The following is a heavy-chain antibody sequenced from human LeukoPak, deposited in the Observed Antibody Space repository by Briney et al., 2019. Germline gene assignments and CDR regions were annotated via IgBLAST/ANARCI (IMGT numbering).Heavy chain of an antibody. CDR3: AKDHNYASGSSYLVGPHYYYMDV. J-gene: IGHJ6*03. CDR1: GFTFSSYA. CDR2: ISGSGGST. Sequence: GGSLRLSCAASGFTFSSYAMSWVRQAPGKGLEWVSAISGSGGSTYYADSVKGRFTISRDNSKNTLYLQMNSLRAEDTAVYYCAKDHNYASGSSYLVGPHYYYMDVWGKGTTVTISS. D-gene: IGHD3-10*01. V-gene: IGHV3-23*01.